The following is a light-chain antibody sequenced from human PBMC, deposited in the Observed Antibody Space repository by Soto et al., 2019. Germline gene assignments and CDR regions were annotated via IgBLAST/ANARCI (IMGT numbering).Light chain of an antibody. CDR3: SSYAGSNKSV. V-gene: IGLV2-8*01. CDR1: SSDVGGYNY. CDR2: EVS. Sequence: QSARTQPPSAFESRGRSVTISCTGTSSDVGGYNYVSWYQQHPGKAPKLMIYEVSKRPSGVPDRFSGSKSGNTASLTVSGLQPEDEADYYCSSYAGSNKSVFGTGTKVTVL. J-gene: IGLJ1*01.